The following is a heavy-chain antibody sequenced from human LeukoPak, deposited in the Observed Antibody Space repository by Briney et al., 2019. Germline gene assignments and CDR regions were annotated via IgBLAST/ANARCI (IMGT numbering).Heavy chain of an antibody. D-gene: IGHD3-16*01. CDR2: IYFTGDT. Sequence: LETLSLTCTVSGGSISNYYWNWIRQPAGKGLEWIGRIYFTGDTNYNPSLLSRVTLTLDTSKNQFSLQMKSVTAADTAVYYCARIGGITYFDYWGQGTAVTVSP. V-gene: IGHV4-4*07. J-gene: IGHJ4*02. CDR3: ARIGGITYFDY. CDR1: GGSISNYY.